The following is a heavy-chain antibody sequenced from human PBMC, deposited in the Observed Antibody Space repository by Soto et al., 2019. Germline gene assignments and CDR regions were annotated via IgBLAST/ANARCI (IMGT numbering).Heavy chain of an antibody. J-gene: IGHJ4*02. V-gene: IGHV3-74*01. CDR3: ARGGLEPFDY. CDR1: GFTFIDEW. Sequence: GGSLRLSCATSGFTFIDEWMHWVRQVPGKGLVWVSRINKDGSYKNYADFVEGRFTISRDDAKSELYLHMDRLRAEDTAVYYCARGGLEPFDYLGQGALVTVSS. CDR2: INKDGSYK. D-gene: IGHD1-1*01.